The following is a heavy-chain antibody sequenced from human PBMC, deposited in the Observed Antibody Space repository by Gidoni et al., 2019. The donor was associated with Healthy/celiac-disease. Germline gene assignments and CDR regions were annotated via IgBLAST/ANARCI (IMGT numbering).Heavy chain of an antibody. CDR3: ARVKIAAAGTPDY. V-gene: IGHV4-34*01. CDR2: INHSGST. CDR1: GGSFSGYY. Sequence: QVQLQQWGAGLLKSSETLSLTCAVYGGSFSGYYWSWIRQPPGKGLEWIGEINHSGSTNYNPSLKSRVTISVDTSKNQFSLKLSSVTAADTAVYYCARVKIAAAGTPDYWGQGTLVTVSS. D-gene: IGHD6-13*01. J-gene: IGHJ4*02.